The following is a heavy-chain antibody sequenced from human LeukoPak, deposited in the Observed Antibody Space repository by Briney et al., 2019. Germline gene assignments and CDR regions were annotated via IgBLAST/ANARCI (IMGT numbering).Heavy chain of an antibody. D-gene: IGHD6-13*01. CDR3: ARIGAGSSRDY. CDR1: GFTFSNFA. Sequence: GGSLRLSCAASGFTFSNFAMTWVRQAPGKGLEWVSSIVGSSSTYYGDSLKGRFTISRDNAKNSLYLHMNSLRAEDTAVYYCARIGAGSSRDYWGQGTLVTVSS. CDR2: IVGSSST. V-gene: IGHV3-21*01. J-gene: IGHJ4*02.